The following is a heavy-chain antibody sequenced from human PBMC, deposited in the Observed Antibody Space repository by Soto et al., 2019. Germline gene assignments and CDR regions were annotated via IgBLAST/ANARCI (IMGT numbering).Heavy chain of an antibody. J-gene: IGHJ3*02. Sequence: SETLSLTCTVCGGSISSGDYYWSWIRQPPGKGLEWIGYIYYSGSTYYNPSLKSRVTISVDTSKNQFSLKLSSVTAADTAVYYCARSRDYYYDSSGYYPTDDAFDIWGQGTMVTVSS. D-gene: IGHD3-22*01. V-gene: IGHV4-30-4*01. CDR3: ARSRDYYYDSSGYYPTDDAFDI. CDR2: IYYSGST. CDR1: GGSISSGDYY.